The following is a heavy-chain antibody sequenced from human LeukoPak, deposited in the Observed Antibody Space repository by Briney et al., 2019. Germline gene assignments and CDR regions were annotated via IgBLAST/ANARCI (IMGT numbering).Heavy chain of an antibody. Sequence: ASVKVSCKASGYTFTSYDINWVQQATGQGLEWMGWMNPNSGNTGYAQKFQGRVTITRNTSISTAYMELSSLRSEDTAVYYCAKAVYDFKFDIWGQGTMVTVSS. CDR1: GYTFTSYD. J-gene: IGHJ3*02. D-gene: IGHD3-3*01. V-gene: IGHV1-8*03. CDR3: AKAVYDFKFDI. CDR2: MNPNSGNT.